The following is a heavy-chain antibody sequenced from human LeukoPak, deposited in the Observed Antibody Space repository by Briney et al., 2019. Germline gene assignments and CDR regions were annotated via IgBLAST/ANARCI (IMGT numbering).Heavy chain of an antibody. Sequence: ASETLSLTCTVSGGSISSSSYYWGWIRQPPGKGLEWVGSIYYSGSTYYNPSLKSRVTISVDTSKNQFSLKLSSVTAADTAVYYCARRRDSSGYYNLDYWGQGTLVTDPS. CDR2: IYYSGST. D-gene: IGHD3-22*01. J-gene: IGHJ4*02. CDR3: ARRRDSSGYYNLDY. CDR1: GGSISSSSYY. V-gene: IGHV4-39*01.